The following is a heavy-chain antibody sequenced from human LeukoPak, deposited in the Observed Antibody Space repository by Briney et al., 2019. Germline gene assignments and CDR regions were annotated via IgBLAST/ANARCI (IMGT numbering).Heavy chain of an antibody. Sequence: KPSETLSLTCAVYGGSFSGYYWSWICQPPGKGLEWIGSIYYSGSTYYNPSLKSRVTISVDTSKNQFSLKLSSVTAADTAVYYCARRRVAGEYFDYWGQGTLVTVSS. V-gene: IGHV4-34*01. CDR3: ARRRVAGEYFDY. J-gene: IGHJ4*02. CDR1: GGSFSGYY. D-gene: IGHD6-19*01. CDR2: IYYSGST.